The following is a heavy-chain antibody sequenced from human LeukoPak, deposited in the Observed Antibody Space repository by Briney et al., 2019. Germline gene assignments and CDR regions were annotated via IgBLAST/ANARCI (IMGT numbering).Heavy chain of an antibody. CDR3: TRSKRITIFGVVNHYYYGMDV. D-gene: IGHD3-3*01. Sequence: GGSLRLSCTASGFTFCDYAMSWVRQAPGKGLEWVGFIRSKAYGGTTEYAASVKGRFTISRDDSKSIAYLQMNSLKTEDTAVYYCTRSKRITIFGVVNHYYYGMDVWGQGTTVTVSS. J-gene: IGHJ6*02. CDR1: GFTFCDYA. CDR2: IRSKAYGGTT. V-gene: IGHV3-49*04.